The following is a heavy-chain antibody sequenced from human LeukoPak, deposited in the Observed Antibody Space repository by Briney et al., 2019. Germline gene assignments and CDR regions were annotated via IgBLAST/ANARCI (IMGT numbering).Heavy chain of an antibody. J-gene: IGHJ5*02. V-gene: IGHV3-7*05. Sequence: GGSLRLSCAASGFTFSNYWMSWVRQAPGKGLEWVANINQDGSEKNYEDSVKGRFTISRDNAKNSVYLQMNSLRAEDTAVYYCARDWSLNWFDPWGQGTLVTVSS. CDR1: GFTFSNYW. CDR3: ARDWSLNWFDP. D-gene: IGHD1-26*01. CDR2: INQDGSEK.